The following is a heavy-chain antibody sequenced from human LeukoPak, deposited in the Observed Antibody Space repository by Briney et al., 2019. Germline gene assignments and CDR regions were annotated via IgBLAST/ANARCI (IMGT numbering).Heavy chain of an antibody. CDR3: AKRWDSTWSYFDL. V-gene: IGHV3-30*02. CDR1: GFTFTRSA. D-gene: IGHD1-26*01. J-gene: IGHJ4*02. Sequence: PGGSLRLSCVASGFTFTRSAMHWVRQAPGKGLEWVAFIQNDGDNKYYADSVKGRFTISRDDSQNTLYLQMNSLTVEDTAVYYCAKRWDSTWSYFDLWGQGTLVTVSS. CDR2: IQNDGDNK.